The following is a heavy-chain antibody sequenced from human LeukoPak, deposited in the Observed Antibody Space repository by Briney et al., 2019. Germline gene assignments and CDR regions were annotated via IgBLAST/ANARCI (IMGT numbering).Heavy chain of an antibody. V-gene: IGHV4-39*01. D-gene: IGHD3-3*01. CDR1: GGSISSSSYY. J-gene: IGHJ5*02. CDR2: IYYSGST. Sequence: PSETLSLTCTVSGGSISSSSYYWGWIRQPPGKGLEWIGSIYYSGSTYYNPSLKSRVTISVDTSKNQFSLKLSSVTAADTAVYYCAACITIFGVVSNWFDPWGQGTLVTVSS. CDR3: AACITIFGVVSNWFDP.